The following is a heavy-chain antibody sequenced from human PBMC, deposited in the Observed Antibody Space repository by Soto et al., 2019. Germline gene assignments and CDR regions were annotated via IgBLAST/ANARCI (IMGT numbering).Heavy chain of an antibody. D-gene: IGHD3-10*01. CDR3: AKGDSGCRYSDTYYFDY. Sequence: GGSLRLSCAASGLTFSNYAMNWVRQAPGKGLEWVSAISGSGGSTHYADSVKGRFTVSRDNSRNTRYLQMNSLRAEETAIYYCAKGDSGCRYSDTYYFDYWGQGTLVTVSS. CDR2: ISGSGGST. J-gene: IGHJ4*02. V-gene: IGHV3-23*01. CDR1: GLTFSNYA.